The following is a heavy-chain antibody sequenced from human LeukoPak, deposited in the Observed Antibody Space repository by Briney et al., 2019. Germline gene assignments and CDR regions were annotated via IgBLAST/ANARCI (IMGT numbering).Heavy chain of an antibody. CDR3: ARHESAGSGSYYMAYALLSPAFDI. CDR2: IYYSGST. D-gene: IGHD3-10*01. CDR1: GGSISSSSYY. J-gene: IGHJ3*02. Sequence: PSETLSLTCTVSGGSISSSSYYWGWIRQPPGKGLEWIGSIYYSGSTYYNPSLKSRVTISVDTSKNQFSLKLSSVTAADTAVYYCARHESAGSGSYYMAYALLSPAFDIWGQGTMVTVSS. V-gene: IGHV4-39*01.